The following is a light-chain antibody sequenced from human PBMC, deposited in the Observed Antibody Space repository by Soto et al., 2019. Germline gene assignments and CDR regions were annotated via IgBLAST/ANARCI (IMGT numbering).Light chain of an antibody. V-gene: IGLV2-14*01. Sequence: ALTQPASVSGSPGQSITISCTGTSSDVGDFDCVSWYQQHPGKAPKLMIYEVSDRPSGVSNRFSGSKSGDTASLTISGLQAEDEADYYCSSYTSSSTLVFGGGTKLTVL. J-gene: IGLJ2*01. CDR2: EVS. CDR1: SSDVGDFDC. CDR3: SSYTSSSTLV.